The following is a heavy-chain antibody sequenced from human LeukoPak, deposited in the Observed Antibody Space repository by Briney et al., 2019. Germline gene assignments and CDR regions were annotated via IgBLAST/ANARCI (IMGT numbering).Heavy chain of an antibody. V-gene: IGHV3-23*01. Sequence: GGSLRLSCAASGFTFSNYAMSWVRQAPGKGLEWDSTISGSGGSTFYADSVKGRFTISRDNSRNTLYLQMNSLRAEDTAIYYCAKDDYSYYAMDVWGRGTTVTVS. CDR3: AKDDYSYYAMDV. CDR2: ISGSGGST. CDR1: GFTFSNYA. J-gene: IGHJ6*02.